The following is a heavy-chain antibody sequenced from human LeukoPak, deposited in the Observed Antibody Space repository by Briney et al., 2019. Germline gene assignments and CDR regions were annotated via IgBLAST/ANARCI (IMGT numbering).Heavy chain of an antibody. CDR2: IGSDGTKK. CDR3: ARQMTPTRLFDS. V-gene: IGHV3-30*04. Sequence: GGSLRLSCVASGFIFSDHPFHWVRQSPDKGLEWVALIGSDGTKKYYADSVQGRFTVSRENSKNTLFLQMNTLRADDTAVYFCARQMTPTRLFDSWGQGTLVTVSS. CDR1: GFIFSDHP. J-gene: IGHJ4*02. D-gene: IGHD5-12*01.